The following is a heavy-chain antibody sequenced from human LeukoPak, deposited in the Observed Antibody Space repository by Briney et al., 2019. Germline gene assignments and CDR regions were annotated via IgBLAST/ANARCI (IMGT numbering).Heavy chain of an antibody. CDR3: AKDPRYYGSGARERVFDY. D-gene: IGHD3-10*01. J-gene: IGHJ4*02. CDR1: GGSFSGYY. Sequence: HASETLSLTCAVYGGSFSGYYWSWVRQAPGKGLEWVSAISGSGGSTYYADSVKGRFTISRDNSKNTLYLQMNSLRAEDTAVYYCAKDPRYYGSGARERVFDYWGQGTLVTVSS. CDR2: ISGSGGST. V-gene: IGHV3-23*01.